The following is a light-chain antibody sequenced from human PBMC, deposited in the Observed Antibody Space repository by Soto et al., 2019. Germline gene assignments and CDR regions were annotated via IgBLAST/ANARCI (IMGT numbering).Light chain of an antibody. V-gene: IGLV1-44*01. CDR2: RNN. CDR3: AAWDDSPNGYV. CDR1: SSNIGSSA. Sequence: QAVVTQPPSASGTPGQRVTISCSGSSSNIGSSAVNWYQQLPGTAPKLLIYRNNERPSGVTDRFSGSKSGTSASLAISGLQSEDEADYYCAAWDDSPNGYVFGTGTKLTVL. J-gene: IGLJ1*01.